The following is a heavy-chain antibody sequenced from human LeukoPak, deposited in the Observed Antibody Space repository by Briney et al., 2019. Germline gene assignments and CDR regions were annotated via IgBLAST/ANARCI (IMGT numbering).Heavy chain of an antibody. D-gene: IGHD4-23*01. CDR1: GFTFGYYE. J-gene: IGHJ4*02. CDR3: AKGDYGGNSGSFFDY. Sequence: PGGSLRLSCATSGFTFGYYEMNWVRQAPGKGLEWVSALSASGGYTYYADSVKGRFTISRDNSKNTLYLQMNSLGAEDTAIYYCAKGDYGGNSGSFFDYWGQGTLVTVSS. V-gene: IGHV3-23*01. CDR2: LSASGGYT.